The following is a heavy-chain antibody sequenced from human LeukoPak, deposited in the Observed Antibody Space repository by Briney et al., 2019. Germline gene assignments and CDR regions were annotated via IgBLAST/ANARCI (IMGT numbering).Heavy chain of an antibody. CDR3: AGDRKGVVIFDY. V-gene: IGHV4-59*12. CDR1: GGSISSYY. D-gene: IGHD3-10*01. CDR2: IYYSGST. Sequence: PSETLSLTCTVSGGSISSYYWSWIRQPPGKGLDWIGYIYYSGSTNYNPSLKSRVTISLDTSENQFSLELSSVTAADTAVYYCAGDRKGVVIFDYWGQGTLVTVSS. J-gene: IGHJ4*02.